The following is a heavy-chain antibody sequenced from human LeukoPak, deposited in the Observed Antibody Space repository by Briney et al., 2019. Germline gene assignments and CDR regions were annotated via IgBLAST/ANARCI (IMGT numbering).Heavy chain of an antibody. CDR1: GYTLTELS. CDR2: FDPEDGET. D-gene: IGHD3-9*01. CDR3: ATGLYYDTLTGIGPVDY. V-gene: IGHV1-24*01. Sequence: ASVKVSCKVSGYTLTELSMHWVRQAPGKGLEWMGGFDPEDGETIYAQKFQGRVTMTEDTSTDTAYMELSSLRSEDTAVYYCATGLYYDTLTGIGPVDYWGQGTLVTVSS. J-gene: IGHJ4*02.